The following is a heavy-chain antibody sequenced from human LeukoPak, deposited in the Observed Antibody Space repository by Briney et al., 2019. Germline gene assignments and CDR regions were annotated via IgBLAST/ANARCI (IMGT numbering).Heavy chain of an antibody. V-gene: IGHV4-39*07. CDR3: ARAYSSLYYYYYYYYMDV. D-gene: IGHD6-6*01. J-gene: IGHJ6*03. CDR1: GGSISSSSYY. CDR2: IHYSGST. Sequence: PSETLSLTCTVSGGSISSSSYYWGWIRQPPGKGLEWIGSIHYSGSTYYNPSLKSRVTISVDTSKNQFSLKLSSVTAADTAVYYCARAYSSLYYYYYYYYMDVWGKGTTVTVSS.